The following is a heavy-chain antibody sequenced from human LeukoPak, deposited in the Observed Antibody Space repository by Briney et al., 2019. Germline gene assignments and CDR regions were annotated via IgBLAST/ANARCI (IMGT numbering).Heavy chain of an antibody. Sequence: ASVKVSCKASGYTFTSYDINWVRQATGQGLEWMGWMNPNSGNTGYAQKFQGRVTMTRNTSISTAYMELSSLRSEDTAVYYCARAVTVRRYFDWLLPYYYYYMDVWGQGTTVTVSS. CDR2: MNPNSGNT. CDR3: ARAVTVRRYFDWLLPYYYYYMDV. J-gene: IGHJ6*03. CDR1: GYTFTSYD. V-gene: IGHV1-8*01. D-gene: IGHD3-9*01.